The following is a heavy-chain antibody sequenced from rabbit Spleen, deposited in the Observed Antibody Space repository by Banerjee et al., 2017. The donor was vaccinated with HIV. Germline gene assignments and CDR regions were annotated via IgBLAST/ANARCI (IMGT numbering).Heavy chain of an antibody. CDR2: IYTGNSKT. V-gene: IGHV1S40*01. Sequence: QQLVESGGGLVKPGASLTLTCKASGVSFSSGYDMCWVRQAPGKGLEWIACIYTGNSKTYYASWAKGRFTISKTSSTTVTLKMTSLTVADTATYFCARDGSGWGANFNLWGQGTLVTVS. D-gene: IGHD4-1*01. J-gene: IGHJ4*01. CDR3: ARDGSGWGANFNL. CDR1: GVSFSSGYD.